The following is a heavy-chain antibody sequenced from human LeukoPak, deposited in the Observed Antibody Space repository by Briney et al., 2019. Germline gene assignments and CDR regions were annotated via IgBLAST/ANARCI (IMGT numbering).Heavy chain of an antibody. CDR1: GFTFSSYA. CDR2: ISSSGGST. D-gene: IGHD3-10*01. V-gene: IGHV3-23*01. J-gene: IGHJ4*02. Sequence: PGGSLRLSCAASGFTFSSYAMSWVRQAPGKGLEWVSAISSSGGSTYYADSVKGRFTISRDNSKNTLYLQMNSLRAEDTAFYYCANPITMVRGIIIFWPFDYWGQGTLVTVSS. CDR3: ANPITMVRGIIIFWPFDY.